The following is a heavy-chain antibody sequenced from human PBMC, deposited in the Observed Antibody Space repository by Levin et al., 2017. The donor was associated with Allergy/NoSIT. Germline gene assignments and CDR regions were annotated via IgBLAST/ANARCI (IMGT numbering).Heavy chain of an antibody. J-gene: IGHJ3*02. CDR3: ARLDNGLSQGSEAFDI. CDR1: GFTFSSFW. D-gene: IGHD3/OR15-3a*01. V-gene: IGHV3-7*04. Sequence: GGSLRLSCAASGFTFSSFWMTWVRQAPGRGLEWVANIKQDGSEKYYVDSVKGRFTISRDNAKNSLFLQMNSLRDEDTAVYYCARLDNGLSQGSEAFDIWGQGTMVTVS. CDR2: IKQDGSEK.